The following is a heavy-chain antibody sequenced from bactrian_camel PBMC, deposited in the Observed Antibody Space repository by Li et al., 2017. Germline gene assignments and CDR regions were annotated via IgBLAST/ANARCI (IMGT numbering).Heavy chain of an antibody. J-gene: IGHJ4*01. CDR1: GFTFSNYL. Sequence: DVQLVESGGGLVQPGGSLRLSCAASGFTFSNYLMRWVRQAPGKGLEWVSGISSIGTTYYADSVKGRFTISRDNAKNTLYLQMNSLKIEDTAVYYCARSGGDYGDVGGHLRYWSQGTQVTVS. D-gene: IGHD5*01. CDR3: ARSGGDYGDVGGHLRY. V-gene: IGHV3S10*01. CDR2: ISSIGTT.